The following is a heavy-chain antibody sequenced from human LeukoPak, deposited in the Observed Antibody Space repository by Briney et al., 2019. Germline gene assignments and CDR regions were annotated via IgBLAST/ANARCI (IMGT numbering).Heavy chain of an antibody. CDR1: GGTFSSYA. D-gene: IGHD5-18*01. V-gene: IGHV1-69*11. Sequence: AVKVSCKASGGTFSSYAISWVRQAPGQGLEWMGRIIPILGTANYAQKFQGRVTITADESTSTANMELSSLRSEDTAVYYCARLVDTAGFWYFDLWGRGTLVTVSS. CDR3: ARLVDTAGFWYFDL. J-gene: IGHJ2*01. CDR2: IIPILGTA.